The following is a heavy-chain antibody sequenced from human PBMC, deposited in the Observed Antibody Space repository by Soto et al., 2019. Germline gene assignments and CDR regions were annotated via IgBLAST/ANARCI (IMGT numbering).Heavy chain of an antibody. J-gene: IGHJ3*02. D-gene: IGHD1-26*01. CDR3: ARDRSSIVGATGGDLVAFDI. V-gene: IGHV1-46*01. Sequence: GASVQVSCKASGYTFTSYYMHWVRQAPGQGLEWMGIINPSGGSSSYAHKFQGRVTMTRDTYTSTVYMELSSLRSEDTAVYYCARDRSSIVGATGGDLVAFDIWGQGTTVTVSS. CDR1: GYTFTSYY. CDR2: INPSGGSS.